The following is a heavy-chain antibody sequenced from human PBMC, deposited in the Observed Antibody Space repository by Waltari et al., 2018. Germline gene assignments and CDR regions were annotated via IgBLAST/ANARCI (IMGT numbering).Heavy chain of an antibody. Sequence: QVQLVQSGAEVKKPGASVKVSCKASGYPFTSYDINWVRQATGQVLGWMGWMKPHSVNTGYAQKFQGRVTITRNTYISTAYMELSSLRSEDTAVYYCAREVRLRGYSYGQGVGYWGQGALVNVSS. CDR1: GYPFTSYD. J-gene: IGHJ4*02. D-gene: IGHD5-18*01. CDR2: MKPHSVNT. CDR3: AREVRLRGYSYGQGVGY. V-gene: IGHV1-8*03.